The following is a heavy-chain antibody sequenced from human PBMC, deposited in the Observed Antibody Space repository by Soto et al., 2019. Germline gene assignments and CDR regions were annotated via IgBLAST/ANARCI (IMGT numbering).Heavy chain of an antibody. V-gene: IGHV1-2*04. D-gene: IGHD3-3*01. CDR2: INPNSGGT. CDR1: GYTFTGYY. CDR3: ARSKRITIFGVLIRPYYHYGMDV. Sequence: SXKVSCKASGYTFTGYYMHWVRQAPGQGLEWMGWINPNSGGTNYAQKFQGWVTMTRDTSISTAYMELSRLRSDDTAVYYCARSKRITIFGVLIRPYYHYGMDVCGQGPTVTVFS. J-gene: IGHJ6*02.